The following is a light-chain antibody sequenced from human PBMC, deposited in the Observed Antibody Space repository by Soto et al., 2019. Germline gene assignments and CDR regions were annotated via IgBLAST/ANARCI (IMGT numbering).Light chain of an antibody. CDR1: QSISNW. J-gene: IGKJ1*01. CDR2: DAS. CDR3: QQYNSYSPT. V-gene: IGKV1-5*01. Sequence: DIQMTQSPSTLPASVGDRVTITCRASQSISNWLAWYQQKPGKAPKLLIYDASSLESGVPSRFSGSGSGTEFTLTISSLQPDDFATYYCQQYNSYSPTFGQGTKVDI.